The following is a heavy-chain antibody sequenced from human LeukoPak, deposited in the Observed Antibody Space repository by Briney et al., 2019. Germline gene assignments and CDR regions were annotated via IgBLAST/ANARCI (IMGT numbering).Heavy chain of an antibody. J-gene: IGHJ4*02. V-gene: IGHV3-23*01. CDR1: GFTFSSYA. Sequence: GGSLRLSCAASGFTFSSYAMYWVRQAPGKGLEWVSLISGSGVSTYYADSVKGRFTISRVNSKNTLYLQMNSLRAEDTAVYYCAKGPDSGGDYWGQGALVTVSS. CDR3: AKGPDSGGDY. D-gene: IGHD2-15*01. CDR2: ISGSGVST.